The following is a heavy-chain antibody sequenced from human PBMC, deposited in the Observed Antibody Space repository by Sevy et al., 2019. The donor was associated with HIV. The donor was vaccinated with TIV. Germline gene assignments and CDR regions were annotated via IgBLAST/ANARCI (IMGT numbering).Heavy chain of an antibody. D-gene: IGHD1-1*01. J-gene: IGHJ4*02. CDR3: ARVRYNYGSYYFDY. V-gene: IGHV3-11*01. CDR2: ISSGGTTM. CDR1: RFTFSDYY. Sequence: GGSLRLSCAASRFTFSDYYMSWIRQAPGKGLEWVSYISSGGTTMYYADSLKGRFTISRDNAKNSLYLQMNSLRAEDMAVYYCARVRYNYGSYYFDYWGQGTLVTVSS.